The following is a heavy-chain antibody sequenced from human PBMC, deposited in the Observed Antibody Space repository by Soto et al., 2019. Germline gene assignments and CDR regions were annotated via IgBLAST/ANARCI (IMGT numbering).Heavy chain of an antibody. CDR1: GGSISSGGYY. CDR2: IYYSGST. Sequence: SETLSLTCTVSGGSISSGGYYWSWIRQHPGKGLEWIGYIYYSGSTYYNPSLKSRVTISVDTSKNQFSLKLSSVTAADTAVYYCARVQTTLYYFDYWGQGTLVTVS. V-gene: IGHV4-31*03. J-gene: IGHJ4*02. D-gene: IGHD4-17*01. CDR3: ARVQTTLYYFDY.